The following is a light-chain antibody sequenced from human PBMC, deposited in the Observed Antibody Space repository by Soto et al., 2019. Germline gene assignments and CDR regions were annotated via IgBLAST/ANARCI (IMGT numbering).Light chain of an antibody. CDR3: LLNYGGAHHFV. CDR1: TGAVTSGYY. Sequence: VVTQEPSLTVSPGGTVTLTCASSTGAVTSGYYPKWFQQKPGQPPRPLIYSTSNNYSWTPARFSGSLLGGKAALTVSGVQHEDEAQYYCLLNYGGAHHFVFGGGTKLTVL. V-gene: IGLV7-43*01. J-gene: IGLJ3*02. CDR2: STS.